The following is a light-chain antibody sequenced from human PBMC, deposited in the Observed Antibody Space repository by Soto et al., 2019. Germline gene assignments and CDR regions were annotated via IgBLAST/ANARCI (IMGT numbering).Light chain of an antibody. CDR1: QSLHTNS. J-gene: IGKJ1*01. V-gene: IGKV3-20*01. Sequence: EIVVTQSTASMSLSPGEIDTISCSCSQSLHTNSLAWYQQKPGQTPRLLIYAASTRDTDIPDRFNGSGSGTDFTLTISGLEPEDFAVYYCQNFGNSLWTCGKGPTGDIK. CDR3: QNFGNSLWT. CDR2: AAS.